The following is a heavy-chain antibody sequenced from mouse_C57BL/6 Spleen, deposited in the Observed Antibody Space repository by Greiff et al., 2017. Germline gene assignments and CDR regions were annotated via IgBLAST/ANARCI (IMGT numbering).Heavy chain of an antibody. J-gene: IGHJ4*01. CDR1: GYTFTSYW. V-gene: IGHV1-52*01. CDR2: IDPSDSET. Sequence: QVQLQQPGAELVRPGSSVKLSCKASGYTFTSYWMHWVKQRPIQGLEWIGNIDPSDSETHYNQKFKDKATLTVDKSSSTAYMQLSSLTSEDSAVYYCARRGFYYYGSSYEEYAMDYWGQGTSVTVSS. D-gene: IGHD1-1*01. CDR3: ARRGFYYYGSSYEEYAMDY.